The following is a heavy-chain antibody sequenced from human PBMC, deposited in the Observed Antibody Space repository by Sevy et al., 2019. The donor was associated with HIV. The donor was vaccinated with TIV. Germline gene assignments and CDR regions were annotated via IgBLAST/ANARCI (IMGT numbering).Heavy chain of an antibody. CDR2: ISYDGSNK. CDR1: GFTFSSYA. Sequence: GESLKISCAASGFTFSSYAMHWVRQAPGKGLEWVAVISYDGSNKYYADSVKGRFTISRDNSKNTLYLQMNSLRAEDTAVYYCARATSRGQQLVPPSDYWGQGTLVTVSS. CDR3: ARATSRGQQLVPPSDY. V-gene: IGHV3-30-3*01. J-gene: IGHJ4*02. D-gene: IGHD6-13*01.